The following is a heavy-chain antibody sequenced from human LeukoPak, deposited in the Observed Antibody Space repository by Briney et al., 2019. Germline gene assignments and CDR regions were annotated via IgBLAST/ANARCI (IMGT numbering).Heavy chain of an antibody. Sequence: PGGSLRLSCAASGFTFSGSAMHWVRQASGKGLEWVGRIRSKANSYATAYAASVKGRFTISRDDSKNTAYLQMNSLKTEDTAVYYCTTSPPRSGVAVAGSDYWGQGTLVTVSS. CDR2: IRSKANSYAT. CDR3: TTSPPRSGVAVAGSDY. V-gene: IGHV3-73*01. J-gene: IGHJ4*02. D-gene: IGHD6-19*01. CDR1: GFTFSGSA.